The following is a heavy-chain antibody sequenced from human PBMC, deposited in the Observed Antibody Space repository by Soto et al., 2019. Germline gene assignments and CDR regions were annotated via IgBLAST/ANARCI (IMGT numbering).Heavy chain of an antibody. CDR1: GGTFSSYA. J-gene: IGHJ4*02. D-gene: IGHD6-13*01. Sequence: ASVKVSCKASGGTFSSYAISWVRQAPGQGLEWMGGIIPIFGTANYAQKFEGRVTITADKSTSTAYMELSSLRSEDTAVYYCASWYSSSRFDYWGQGXLVTVYS. CDR3: ASWYSSSRFDY. CDR2: IIPIFGTA. V-gene: IGHV1-69*06.